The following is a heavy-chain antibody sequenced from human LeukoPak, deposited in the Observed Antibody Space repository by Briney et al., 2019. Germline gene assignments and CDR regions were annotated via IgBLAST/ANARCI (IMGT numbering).Heavy chain of an antibody. CDR1: GDSISSSNW. CDR3: ARHLEGSPRRANFDY. D-gene: IGHD3-3*01. CDR2: IYHSGST. Sequence: SGTLSLTCAVSGDSISSSNWWSWVRQPPGKGLGWIGEIYHSGSTNYNPSLKSRVTISVDTSKNQFSLKLSSVTAADTAVYYCARHLEGSPRRANFDYWGQGTLVTVSS. J-gene: IGHJ4*02. V-gene: IGHV4-4*02.